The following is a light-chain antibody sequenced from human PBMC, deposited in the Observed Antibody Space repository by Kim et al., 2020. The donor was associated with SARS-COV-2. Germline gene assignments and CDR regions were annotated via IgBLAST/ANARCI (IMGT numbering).Light chain of an antibody. CDR2: QDS. Sequence: SYELTQPPSVSVSPGQTASITCSGDKLGDKYACWYQQKPGQSPVLVIYQDSKRLSGIPERFSGSNSGNTATLTISRTQAMDEADYYCQAWDSSTAVFGGG. V-gene: IGLV3-1*01. CDR3: QAWDSSTAV. CDR1: KLGDKY. J-gene: IGLJ3*02.